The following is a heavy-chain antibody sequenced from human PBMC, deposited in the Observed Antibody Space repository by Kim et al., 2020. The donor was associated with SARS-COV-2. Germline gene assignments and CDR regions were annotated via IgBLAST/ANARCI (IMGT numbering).Heavy chain of an antibody. CDR3: VTETITSALWDFQY. D-gene: IGHD2-21*01. CDR1: GYTFTTSY. CDR2: INPGRGAT. J-gene: IGHJ1*01. V-gene: IGHV1-46*01. Sequence: ASVKVSCKASGYTFTTSYLHWVRQAPGQGLEWVGAINPGRGATSYAQKFRGRVLMTGDSSTSTVSLDLRSLRFEDTATYYCVTETITSALWDFQYWGRGT.